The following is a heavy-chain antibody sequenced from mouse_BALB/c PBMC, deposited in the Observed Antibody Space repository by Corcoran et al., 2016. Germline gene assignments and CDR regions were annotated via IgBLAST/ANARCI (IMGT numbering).Heavy chain of an antibody. CDR3: ARHYGSSYLPWFAY. CDR2: INPNNGGT. Sequence: EVLLQQSGPELVKPGASVKIPCKASGYTFTDYNMDWVKQSHGKSLEWIGDINPNNGGTIYNQKFKGKATLTVDKSSNTAYMELRNLTSEDTAVYYCARHYGSSYLPWFAYWGQGTLVTVSA. J-gene: IGHJ3*01. D-gene: IGHD1-1*01. V-gene: IGHV1-18*01. CDR1: GYTFTDYN.